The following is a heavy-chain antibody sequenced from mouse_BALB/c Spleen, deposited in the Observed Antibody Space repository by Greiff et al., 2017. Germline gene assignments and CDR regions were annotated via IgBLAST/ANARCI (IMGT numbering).Heavy chain of an antibody. CDR1: GYTFTDYE. V-gene: IGHV1-15*01. J-gene: IGHJ2*01. Sequence: VKLMESGAELVRPGASVTLSCKASGYTFTDYEMHWVKQTPVHGLEWIGAIDPETGGTAYNQKFKGKATLTADKSSSTAYMELRSLTSEDSAVYYCTRKGAPYAMDYWGQGTTLTVSS. CDR2: IDPETGGT. D-gene: IGHD6-5*01. CDR3: TRKGAPYAMDY.